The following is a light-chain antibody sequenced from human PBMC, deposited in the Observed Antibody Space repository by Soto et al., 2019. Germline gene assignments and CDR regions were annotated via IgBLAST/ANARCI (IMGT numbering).Light chain of an antibody. CDR3: QQRSNWHQLT. J-gene: IGKJ4*01. CDR2: DAS. Sequence: EIVLTQSPATLSLSPGERATLSCRASQGVSSYLAWYQQKPGHAPRLLIYDASNRATGIPARFSGSGPGTDFTLTISSLEPEDVAVYYCQQRSNWHQLTFGGGTKVEIK. V-gene: IGKV3D-11*01. CDR1: QGVSSY.